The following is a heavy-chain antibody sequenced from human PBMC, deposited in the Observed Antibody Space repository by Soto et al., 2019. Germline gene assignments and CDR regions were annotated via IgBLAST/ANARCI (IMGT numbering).Heavy chain of an antibody. J-gene: IGHJ6*02. V-gene: IGHV4-31*03. CDR1: GGSISSGGYY. CDR3: ARGGRRSPGMDV. Sequence: QVQLQESGPGLVKPSQTLSLTCTVSGGSISSGGYYWSWIRQHPGKGLEWIGYIYYSGSTYYNPSRKSRVTISVDTSKNQCSLKLRSVTAADTAVYYCARGGRRSPGMDVWGQGTTVTVSS. CDR2: IYYSGST.